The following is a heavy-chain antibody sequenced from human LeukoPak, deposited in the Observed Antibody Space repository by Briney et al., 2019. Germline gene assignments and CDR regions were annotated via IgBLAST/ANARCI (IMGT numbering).Heavy chain of an antibody. Sequence: GGSLRLSCAASGFTFSSYSMNWVRQAPGKGLEWVSSISSSSSYIYYADSVKGRFTISRDNAKNSLYLQMNSLRAEDTAVYYCARDLGASYYYGMDVWGQGTTVTVSS. J-gene: IGHJ6*02. V-gene: IGHV3-21*01. CDR2: ISSSSSYI. CDR3: ARDLGASYYYGMDV. D-gene: IGHD1-26*01. CDR1: GFTFSSYS.